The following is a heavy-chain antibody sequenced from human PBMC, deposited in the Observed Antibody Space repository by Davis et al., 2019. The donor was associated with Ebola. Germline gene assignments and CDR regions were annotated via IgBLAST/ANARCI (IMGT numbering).Heavy chain of an antibody. V-gene: IGHV3-23*01. CDR3: AKEQAVAGDYYFDY. CDR1: GFTFSSYA. J-gene: IGHJ4*02. D-gene: IGHD6-19*01. Sequence: GESLKISCAASGFTFSSYAMSWVRQAPGKGLEWVSAISGSGGSTYYADSVKGRFTISRDNSKNTLYLQMNSLRAEDTAVYYCAKEQAVAGDYYFDYWGQGTLVTVSS. CDR2: ISGSGGST.